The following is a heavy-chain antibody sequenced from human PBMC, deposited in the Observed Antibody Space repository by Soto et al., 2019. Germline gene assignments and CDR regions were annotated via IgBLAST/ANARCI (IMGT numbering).Heavy chain of an antibody. J-gene: IGHJ4*02. CDR1: GYTFSSLA. CDR3: AVGGGGTRY. Sequence: QVQLVQSGAEVKKPGASVKVSCKTSGYTFSSLAIHWVRQAPGQGLEWMAWINPGDGYTRLLQKFQGRVTITRDTSATTAFMELHSLTSEDTAVYYCAVGGGGTRYWGQGTLVTVSS. CDR2: INPGDGYT. V-gene: IGHV1-3*01. D-gene: IGHD2-15*01.